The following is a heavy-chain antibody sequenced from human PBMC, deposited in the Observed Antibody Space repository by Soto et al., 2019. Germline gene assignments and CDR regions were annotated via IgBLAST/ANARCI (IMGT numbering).Heavy chain of an antibody. CDR3: ARDAVVADAFDI. CDR1: GFTVSSFP. J-gene: IGHJ3*02. D-gene: IGHD2-15*01. Sequence: GGSLRLSCAASGFTVSSFPMTWVRQAPGKGLEWVSSISSSGSTIYYADSVKGRFTISRDNAKNSLYLQMNSLRAEDTAVYYCARDAVVADAFDIWGQGTMVTVSS. V-gene: IGHV3-21*04. CDR2: ISSSGSTI.